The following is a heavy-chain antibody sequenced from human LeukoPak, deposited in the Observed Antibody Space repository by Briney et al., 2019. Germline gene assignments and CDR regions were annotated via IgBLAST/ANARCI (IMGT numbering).Heavy chain of an antibody. J-gene: IGHJ4*02. V-gene: IGHV1-58*01. D-gene: IGHD6-13*01. CDR3: ATGSGWYSPDY. Sequence: GTSVKVSCEASGFTFTSSPLQWVRQPRGQRLEWVGWIVVGSGNTNYAQNFQERVTITRDMSTNTAYQELSSLRSEDTAVYYCATGSGWYSPDYWGQGTLVTVSS. CDR2: IVVGSGNT. CDR1: GFTFTSSP.